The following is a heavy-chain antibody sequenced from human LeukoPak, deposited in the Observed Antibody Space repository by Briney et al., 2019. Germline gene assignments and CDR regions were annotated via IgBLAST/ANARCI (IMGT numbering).Heavy chain of an antibody. CDR3: AKDLGRSWSPGRPMHAFDI. V-gene: IGHV3-7*03. CDR2: IKQDGSEK. Sequence: GRSLRLSCAASGFTFSSYWMSWVRQAPGKGLEWVANIKQDGSEKYYVDSVKGRFTISRDNAKNSLYLQMNSLRAEDTAVYYCAKDLGRSWSPGRPMHAFDIWGQGTMVTVSS. D-gene: IGHD1-26*01. CDR1: GFTFSSYW. J-gene: IGHJ3*02.